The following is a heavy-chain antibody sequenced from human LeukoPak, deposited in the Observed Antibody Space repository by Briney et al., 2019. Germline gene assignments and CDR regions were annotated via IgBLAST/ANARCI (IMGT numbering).Heavy chain of an antibody. J-gene: IGHJ6*02. V-gene: IGHV1-69*13. CDR1: GYTFTGYY. D-gene: IGHD1-1*01. CDR2: IIPIFGTA. Sequence: GASVTVSCTASGYTFTGYYMHWVRQAPGQGLEWMGGIIPIFGTANYAQKFQGRVTITADESTSTAYMELSSLRSEDTAVYYCARDLQERHVGYYYGMDVWGQGTTVTVSS. CDR3: ARDLQERHVGYYYGMDV.